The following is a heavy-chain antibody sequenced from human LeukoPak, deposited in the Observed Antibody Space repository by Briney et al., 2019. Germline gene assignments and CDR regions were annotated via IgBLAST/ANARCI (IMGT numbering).Heavy chain of an antibody. CDR3: ARVRPGYYTYFDY. CDR1: GFTVSSNY. V-gene: IGHV3-53*01. Sequence: GGSLRLSCAASGFTVSSNYMSWVRQAPGKGLEWVSVIYNGGDTYYADSVKGRFTISRDNSKNTLYLQMNSLRAEDTAIYYCARVRPGYYTYFDYWGQGTLVTVSS. CDR2: IYNGGDT. J-gene: IGHJ4*02. D-gene: IGHD3/OR15-3a*01.